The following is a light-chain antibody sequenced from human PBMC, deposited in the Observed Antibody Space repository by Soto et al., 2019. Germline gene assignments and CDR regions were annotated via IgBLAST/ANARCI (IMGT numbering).Light chain of an antibody. CDR2: AAS. CDR1: QGISNY. CDR3: QKYNSAPAVT. Sequence: DIQMTQSPSSLSASVGDRVTITCRASQGISNYLAWYQQKPGKVPKLLIYAASTLQSGVPSRFSGSGSGTDFTLTISSLEPEDVATYYCQKYNSAPAVTFGAGTNVDIK. V-gene: IGKV1-27*01. J-gene: IGKJ3*01.